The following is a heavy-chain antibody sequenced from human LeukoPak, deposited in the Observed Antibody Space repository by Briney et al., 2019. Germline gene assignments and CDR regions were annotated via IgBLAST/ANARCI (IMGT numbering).Heavy chain of an antibody. CDR1: GFTFSSYA. J-gene: IGHJ4*02. CDR3: AKGTLKVDTVAGITDY. Sequence: PGGSLRLSCAASGFTFSSYAMSWVRQAPGKGLEWVSAISSSGGNTYYADSVKGRFTISRDNSKNTLYLQMNSLRAEDTAVYYCAKGTLKVDTVAGITDYWGQGTLVTVSS. V-gene: IGHV3-23*01. CDR2: ISSSGGNT. D-gene: IGHD6-19*01.